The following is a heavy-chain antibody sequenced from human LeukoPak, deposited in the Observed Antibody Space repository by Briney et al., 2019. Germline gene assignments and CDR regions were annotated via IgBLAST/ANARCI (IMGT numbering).Heavy chain of an antibody. CDR2: IDWDDDK. J-gene: IGHJ3*02. D-gene: IGHD6-25*01. CDR3: ARISGPGAFDI. CDR1: GFSLTTSGVR. Sequence: ESGPTLVNPTQTLTLTCTFSGFSLTTSGVRVSWIRQPPGKALEWLARIDWDDDKFYSTSPMPRLTISKDTSKNQVVLTTTNMDPADTATYYCARISGPGAFDIWGQGTMVTVSS. V-gene: IGHV2-70*04.